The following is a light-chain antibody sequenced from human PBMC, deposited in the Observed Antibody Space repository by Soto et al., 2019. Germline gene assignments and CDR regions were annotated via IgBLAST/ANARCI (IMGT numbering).Light chain of an antibody. Sequence: EIVLTQSPGTLSLSPGERATLSCRASQSVSSSYLAWYQQKPGQAPRLLIYGASSRATGIPDRFSGSGSGTDFTLNISRLEPEDFAGYYCQQYGSSPGWTFGQGTKVEIK. CDR3: QQYGSSPGWT. V-gene: IGKV3-20*01. CDR1: QSVSSSY. CDR2: GAS. J-gene: IGKJ1*01.